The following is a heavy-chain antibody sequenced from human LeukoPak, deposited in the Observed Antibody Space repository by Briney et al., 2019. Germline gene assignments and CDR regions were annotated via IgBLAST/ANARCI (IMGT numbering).Heavy chain of an antibody. CDR3: ARDGVLWFGEFALSNWFDP. CDR1: GFTFSSYA. Sequence: GRSLRLSCAASGFTFSSYAMHWVRQAPGKGLEWVAVISYDGSNKYYADSVKGRFTIPRDNSKNTLYLQMNSLRAEDTAVYYCARDGVLWFGEFALSNWFDPWGQGTLVTVSS. D-gene: IGHD3-10*01. CDR2: ISYDGSNK. J-gene: IGHJ5*02. V-gene: IGHV3-30*04.